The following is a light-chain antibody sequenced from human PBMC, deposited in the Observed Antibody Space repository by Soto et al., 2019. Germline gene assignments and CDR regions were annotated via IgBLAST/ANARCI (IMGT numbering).Light chain of an antibody. CDR1: SSDVGSYNL. J-gene: IGLJ1*01. V-gene: IGLV2-23*01. CDR3: CSYAGSSTYV. Sequence: QSALAQPASVSLSPGQSITISGTGTSSDVGSYNLVSWYQQHPIKAPKLMIYEGSKRPSGVSNRFSGSKSGNTASLTISGLQAEDEADYYCCSYAGSSTYVFGTGTKVTVL. CDR2: EGS.